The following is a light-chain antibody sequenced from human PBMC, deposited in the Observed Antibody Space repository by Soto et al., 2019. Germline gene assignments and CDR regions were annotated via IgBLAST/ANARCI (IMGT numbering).Light chain of an antibody. CDR1: QSISSW. CDR2: KAA. V-gene: IGKV1-5*03. CDR3: QHYNSYRT. Sequence: DIQMTQSPSTLSASVGDRVTITCRASQSISSWLAWYQQKQGKAPKLLIYKAASLDSGVPSRFRGSCSGTEFTLTISSLQPDDFATYYCQHYNSYRTFGQGTKVEIK. J-gene: IGKJ1*01.